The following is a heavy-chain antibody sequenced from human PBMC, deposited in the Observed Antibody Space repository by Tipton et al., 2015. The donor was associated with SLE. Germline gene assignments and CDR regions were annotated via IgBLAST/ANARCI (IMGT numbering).Heavy chain of an antibody. CDR1: GFTVNGDY. Sequence: SLRLSCAGSGFTVNGDYMTWVRQAPGKGLEWVSVIYSATSIYYADSVKGRFTISRDISKNTLYLQMNNSRAEDTAIYYCAIDNWKERAIDSWGQGTLVTVSS. D-gene: IGHD1-20*01. J-gene: IGHJ4*02. CDR2: IYSATSI. V-gene: IGHV3-53*05. CDR3: AIDNWKERAIDS.